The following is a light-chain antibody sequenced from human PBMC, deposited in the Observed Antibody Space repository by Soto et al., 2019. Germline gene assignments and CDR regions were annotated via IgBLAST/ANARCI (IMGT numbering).Light chain of an antibody. CDR2: GAS. CDR3: QQYNNWPVT. J-gene: IGKJ2*01. V-gene: IGKV3-15*01. CDR1: QSVNSNLASN. Sequence: EIVMTQSPATLSVSPGERATLSCRAGQSVNSNLASNLAWYQQKPGQAPRLLIYGASTRATGIPARYSGSGSGTEFTLTISGLQPEDFAVYYCQQYNNWPVTFGQGTKVDIK.